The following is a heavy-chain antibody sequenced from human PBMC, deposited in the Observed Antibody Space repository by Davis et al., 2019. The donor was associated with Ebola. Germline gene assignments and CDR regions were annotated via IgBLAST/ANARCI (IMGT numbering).Heavy chain of an antibody. Sequence: SETLSLTCTVSGGSISSSSYFWDWIRQPPGKGLEWIGNIYSSGITYNNPSLKSRGTISVDTSKNQFSLKLSSVTAADTAVYYCATQYSNGWFDPWGQGTLVTVSS. CDR1: GGSISSSSYF. CDR2: IYSSGIT. D-gene: IGHD4-11*01. J-gene: IGHJ5*02. CDR3: ATQYSNGWFDP. V-gene: IGHV4-39*07.